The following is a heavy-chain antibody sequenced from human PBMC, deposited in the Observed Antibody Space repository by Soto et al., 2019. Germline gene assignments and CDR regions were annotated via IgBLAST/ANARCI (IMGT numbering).Heavy chain of an antibody. Sequence: QVQLQESGPGLVKPSETLSLTCTVSGGSISSYYWSWIRQPPGKGLEWMGYIYYSGSTNYNPSIKSRVTISVDTSKNQFYLKLSSVTAADTAVYYCARVPLKNGSGWTTPYNLFDPWGQGTLVTVSS. D-gene: IGHD6-19*01. CDR2: IYYSGST. J-gene: IGHJ5*02. CDR1: GGSISSYY. CDR3: ARVPLKNGSGWTTPYNLFDP. V-gene: IGHV4-59*01.